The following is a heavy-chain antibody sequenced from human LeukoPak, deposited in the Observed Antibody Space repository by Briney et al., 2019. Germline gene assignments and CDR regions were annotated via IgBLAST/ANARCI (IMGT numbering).Heavy chain of an antibody. CDR2: IGTDSGNT. D-gene: IGHD1-1*01. CDR1: GFPFIEYS. V-gene: IGHV3-48*01. Sequence: GGSLRLSCTASGFPFIEYSMNWVRQAPGKGLEWISYIGTDSGNTKYADSVRGRFTISADKAKNSLHLQMNSLRVEDTAVYYCARDHNYSFDNWGQGTLVSVAS. J-gene: IGHJ4*02. CDR3: ARDHNYSFDN.